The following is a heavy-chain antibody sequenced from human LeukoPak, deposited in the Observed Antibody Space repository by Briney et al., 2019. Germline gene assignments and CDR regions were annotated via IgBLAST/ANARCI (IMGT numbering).Heavy chain of an antibody. CDR2: IIPIFGTA. CDR1: GGTFISYA. V-gene: IGHV1-69*13. Sequence: ASVKVSCKASGGTFISYAISWVRQAPGQGREWMGGIIPIFGTANYAQKFQGRVTITADESTSTAYMELSSLRSEDTAVYYCARGGPPNPKNYYYYYGMDVWGKGTTVTVSS. CDR3: ARGGPPNPKNYYYYYGMDV. D-gene: IGHD3-10*01. J-gene: IGHJ6*04.